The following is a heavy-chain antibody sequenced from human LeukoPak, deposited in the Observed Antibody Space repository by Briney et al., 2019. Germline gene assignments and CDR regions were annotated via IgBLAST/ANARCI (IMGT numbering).Heavy chain of an antibody. CDR2: LSHSETLYQSGNS. D-gene: IGHD3-3*01. J-gene: IGHJ5*02. CDR1: GYSISTGYY. Sequence: PSETLSLTCTVSGYSISTGYYWGWIRQPPGRGLEWIGSLSHSETLYQSGNSNYNPSLKSRVTISLDTSKNQFSLKPSSVTAADTAVYYCATFFWSGYSSWGQGTLVTVSS. CDR3: ATFFWSGYSS. V-gene: IGHV4-38-2*02.